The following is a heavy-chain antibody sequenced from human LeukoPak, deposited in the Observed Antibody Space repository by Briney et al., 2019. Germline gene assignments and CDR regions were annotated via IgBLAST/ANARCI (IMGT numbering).Heavy chain of an antibody. CDR3: AELGITMIGGV. D-gene: IGHD3-10*02. J-gene: IGHJ6*04. V-gene: IGHV3-7*01. Sequence: PGGSLRLSCAASGFIFNTHWMSWVRQAPGKGLEWVANINQDGSVKYHVDSVEGRLTISRDNAKNSLYLQMNSLRAEDTAVYYCAELGITMIGGVWGKGTTVTISS. CDR2: INQDGSVK. CDR1: GFIFNTHW.